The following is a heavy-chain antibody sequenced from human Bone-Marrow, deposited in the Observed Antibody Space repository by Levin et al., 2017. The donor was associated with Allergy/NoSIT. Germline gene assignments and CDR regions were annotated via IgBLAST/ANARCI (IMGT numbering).Heavy chain of an antibody. CDR3: AKGRLYGSGSHFSFDI. CDR2: IANGGGAK. D-gene: IGHD3-10*01. CDR1: GFTFGSYG. J-gene: IGHJ3*02. Sequence: GGSLRLSCRASGFTFGSYGMTWVRQAPGKGLKWVSAIANGGGAKYYADSVKGRFTISRDNFKNTLFLQMDSLRPEDTALYYCAKGRLYGSGSHFSFDIWGQGTMVTVSS. V-gene: IGHV3-23*01.